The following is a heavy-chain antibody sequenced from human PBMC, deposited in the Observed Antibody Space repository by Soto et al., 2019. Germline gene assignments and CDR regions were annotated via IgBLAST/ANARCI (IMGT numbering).Heavy chain of an antibody. CDR3: AHAYGGRSLY. CDR1: GFSLTTDRVG. J-gene: IGHJ4*02. V-gene: IGHV2-5*02. Sequence: QITLKEFGPPLVKPTQTLTLTCTFSGFSLTTDRVGVGWIRQPPGEALEWLAVIYWDDSKTYRPSLESRLTITKDTSKNQVALTMTNMDSLDTATYYCAHAYGGRSLYWGQGTLVTVSS. CDR2: IYWDDSK. D-gene: IGHD1-26*01.